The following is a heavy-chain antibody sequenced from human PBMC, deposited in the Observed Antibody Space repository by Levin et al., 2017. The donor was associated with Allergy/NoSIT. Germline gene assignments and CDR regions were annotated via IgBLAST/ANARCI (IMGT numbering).Heavy chain of an antibody. V-gene: IGHV3-7*04. CDR3: ARDLGTSSWWGWFDP. J-gene: IGHJ5*02. Sequence: PAASVKVSCAASGFTFSSYCMSWVRQAPGKGLEWVANIKEAGSEKKYVDSVKGRFTISRDNAKSSLYLQMDSLRAEDTAVYYCARDLGTSSWWGWFDPWGQGTLVTVSS. CDR1: GFTFSSYC. D-gene: IGHD6-13*01. CDR2: IKEAGSEK.